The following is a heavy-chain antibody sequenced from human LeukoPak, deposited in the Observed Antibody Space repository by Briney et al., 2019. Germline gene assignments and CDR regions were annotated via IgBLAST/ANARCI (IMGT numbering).Heavy chain of an antibody. CDR2: ISWDGSGT. Sequence: GGSLRLSCAASGFTFDDFAMHWVRQAPGKGLEWVSLISWDGSGTYYADSVNGRFTISRDNSKNSLYLQMNSLRVEDTALYYCAKVRGYSYGRGGMGVWGQGTTVTVSS. D-gene: IGHD5-18*01. CDR3: AKVRGYSYGRGGMGV. CDR1: GFTFDDFA. J-gene: IGHJ6*02. V-gene: IGHV3-43D*03.